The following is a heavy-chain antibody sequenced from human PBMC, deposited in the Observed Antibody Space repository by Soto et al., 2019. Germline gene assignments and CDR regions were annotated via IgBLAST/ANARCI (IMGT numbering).Heavy chain of an antibody. D-gene: IGHD3-22*01. CDR2: ISYDGSDK. CDR1: GFTFSMYA. Sequence: SGGSLRLSCAASGFTFSMYAMHWARQAPGKGLEWVAVISYDGSDKYYADSVKGRFTVSRDNSKNTQYLQMNSLRAEDTAVYYCARGRNYYDSSGYYFDYWGQGALVTVSS. J-gene: IGHJ4*02. V-gene: IGHV3-30-3*01. CDR3: ARGRNYYDSSGYYFDY.